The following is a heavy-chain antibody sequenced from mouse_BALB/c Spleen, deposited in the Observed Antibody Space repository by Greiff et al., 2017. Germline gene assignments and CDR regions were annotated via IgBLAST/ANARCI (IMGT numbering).Heavy chain of an antibody. V-gene: IGHV5-9-3*01. Sequence: EVQLVESGGGLVKPGGSLKLSCAASGFTFSSYSMSWVRQTPEKRLEWVATISSGGSYTYYPDSVKGRFTIARDNAKNTLYLQMSSLRSEDTAVYYWTRREFDKWGQGTTLAVSS. CDR1: GFTFSSYS. J-gene: IGHJ2*01. CDR2: ISSGGSYT. CDR3: TRREFDK.